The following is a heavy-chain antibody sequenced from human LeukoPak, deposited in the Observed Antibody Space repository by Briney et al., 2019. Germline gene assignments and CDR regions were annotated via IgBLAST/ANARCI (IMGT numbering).Heavy chain of an antibody. CDR3: AREYVDIVPMGSFDY. CDR1: GFTFSSYW. J-gene: IGHJ4*02. CDR2: IKQDGSEK. V-gene: IGHV3-7*01. Sequence: GGSLRLSCAASGFTFSSYWMNWVCQAPGKGLEWVANIKQDGSEKYYVDSVKGRFTISRDNAKNSLYLQMNSLRVEDTAVYYCAREYVDIVPMGSFDYWGQGTLVTVSS. D-gene: IGHD5-12*01.